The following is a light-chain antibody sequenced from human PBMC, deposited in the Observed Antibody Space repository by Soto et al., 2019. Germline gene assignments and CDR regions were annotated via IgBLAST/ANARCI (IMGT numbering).Light chain of an antibody. J-gene: IGKJ2*01. Sequence: DIQMTQSPSSLSASVGDRVTITCRASQSISSYLNWYQQKPGKAPKLLIYAASSLQSGVPSRFSGSGSGTDFTLTISSLQPEDFATYYCQQYDSLPYTFGQGTKLEI. CDR2: AAS. CDR3: QQYDSLPYT. V-gene: IGKV1-39*01. CDR1: QSISSY.